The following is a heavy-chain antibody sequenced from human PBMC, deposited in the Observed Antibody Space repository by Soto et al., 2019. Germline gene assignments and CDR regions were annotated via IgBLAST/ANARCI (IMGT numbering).Heavy chain of an antibody. CDR3: AKGGSFDI. V-gene: IGHV3-30*18. CDR2: LTSDGSYR. D-gene: IGHD3-16*01. Sequence: QGQLAESGGGVVQPGRSLRLSCAASGFTFSTYGLHWVRQAPGKGLEWVALLTSDGSYRFSADSVKGRFTISRDNSNNILYLQMNSLRTEDKAIYYCAKGGSFDIWGQGTMVTVSS. J-gene: IGHJ3*02. CDR1: GFTFSTYG.